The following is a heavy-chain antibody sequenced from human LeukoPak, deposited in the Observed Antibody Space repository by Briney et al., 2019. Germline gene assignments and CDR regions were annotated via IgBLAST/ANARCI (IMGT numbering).Heavy chain of an antibody. V-gene: IGHV3-23*01. CDR2: ISGSGGST. D-gene: IGHD3-3*01. J-gene: IGHJ4*02. CDR3: AKFGYHPRALDYDLWSGFDY. CDR1: GFTFSSYA. Sequence: GGSLRLSCAASGFTFSSYAMSWVRQAPGKGLEWVSAISGSGGSTYYADSVKGRFTISRDNSKNTLYLQMNSLRAEDTAVYYCAKFGYHPRALDYDLWSGFDYWGQGTLVTVSS.